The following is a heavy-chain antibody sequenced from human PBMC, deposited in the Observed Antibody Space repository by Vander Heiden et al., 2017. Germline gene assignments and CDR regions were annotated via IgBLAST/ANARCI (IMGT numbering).Heavy chain of an antibody. CDR3: ARHRPNVKGDWFDP. V-gene: IGHV4-59*08. CDR1: GGSLSPYY. J-gene: IGHJ5*02. CDR2: VHYSGGT. Sequence: QVQLQESGPGLVKPSETLSLTCTVSGGSLSPYYWIWIRQPPGRGLEWIGYVHYSGGTKYNPSLKSRVSISLDMSKNQFSLNLRSVTAADTALYYCARHRPNVKGDWFDPWGQGTLVTVSS. D-gene: IGHD1-26*01.